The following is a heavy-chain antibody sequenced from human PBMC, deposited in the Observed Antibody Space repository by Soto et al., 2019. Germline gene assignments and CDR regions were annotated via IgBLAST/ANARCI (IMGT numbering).Heavy chain of an antibody. D-gene: IGHD3-3*01. Sequence: GASVKVSCKASGYTFTTYDINWVRQAPGQGLEWLGWMDPHSGSTGYAQNFQGRITMTRNISRNTAHMELSSLQSEDTAVYYCARERKFDFWRKGLDVWGQGTT. CDR3: ARERKFDFWRKGLDV. V-gene: IGHV1-8*01. CDR1: GYTFTTYD. J-gene: IGHJ6*02. CDR2: MDPHSGST.